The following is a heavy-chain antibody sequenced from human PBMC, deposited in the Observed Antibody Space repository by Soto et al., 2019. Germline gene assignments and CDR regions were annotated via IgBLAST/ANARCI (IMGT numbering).Heavy chain of an antibody. CDR2: IYYSGST. Sequence: QVQLQESGPGLVKPSETLSLTCTVSGGSISSYYWSWIRQPPGKGLEWIGYIYYSGSTNYNPSLKSRVTISVDTSKNQFSLKLSSVTAADTAVYYCARRGIAARSPFDYWGQGTLVTVSS. V-gene: IGHV4-59*08. J-gene: IGHJ4*02. D-gene: IGHD6-6*01. CDR1: GGSISSYY. CDR3: ARRGIAARSPFDY.